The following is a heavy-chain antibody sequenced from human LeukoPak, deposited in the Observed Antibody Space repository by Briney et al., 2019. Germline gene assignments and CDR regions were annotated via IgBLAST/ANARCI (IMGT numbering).Heavy chain of an antibody. V-gene: IGHV4-4*07. CDR2: IYTSGST. CDR3: AREGGFYRPLDY. J-gene: IGHJ4*02. CDR1: GGSISSSY. Sequence: SETLSLTCTVSGGSISSSYWSWIRQPAGKGLEWIGRIYTSGSTNYNPSLKSRLTMSVDLSENHVSLKLTSVTAADTAVYYCAREGGFYRPLDYSGQGTLVTVSS. D-gene: IGHD6-25*01.